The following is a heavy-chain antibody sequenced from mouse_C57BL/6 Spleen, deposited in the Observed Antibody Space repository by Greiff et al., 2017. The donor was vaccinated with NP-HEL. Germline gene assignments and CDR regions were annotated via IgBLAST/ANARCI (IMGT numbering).Heavy chain of an antibody. CDR2: INPSNGGT. Sequence: QVQLQQPGTELVKPGASVKLSCKASGYTFTSYWMHWVKQRPGQGLEWIGNINPSNGGTNYNEKFKSKATLTVDKSSSTAYMQLSSLTSEDSAVYYCASSGPYYYDYAFDSCGQGPPLPASS. J-gene: IGHJ2*01. CDR3: ASSGPYYYDYAFDS. D-gene: IGHD2-4*01. CDR1: GYTFTSYW. V-gene: IGHV1-53*01.